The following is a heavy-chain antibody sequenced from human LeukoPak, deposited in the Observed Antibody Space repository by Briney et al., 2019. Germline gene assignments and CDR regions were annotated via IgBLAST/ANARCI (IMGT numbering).Heavy chain of an antibody. J-gene: IGHJ4*02. CDR3: AKDLPDSYYDFWSGDY. CDR2: ISGSGDRT. D-gene: IGHD3-3*01. CDR1: GFTFSSYA. Sequence: GGSLRLSCAASGFTFSSYAMSWVRQAPGKGLEWVSTISGSGDRTNYADSVKGRFTLPRDNSKNTLYLQMNSLRAEDTAVYYCAKDLPDSYYDFWSGDYWGQGTLVTVSS. V-gene: IGHV3-23*01.